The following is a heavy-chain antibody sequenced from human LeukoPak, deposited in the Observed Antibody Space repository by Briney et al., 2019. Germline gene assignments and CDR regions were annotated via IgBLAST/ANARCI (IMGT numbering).Heavy chain of an antibody. D-gene: IGHD3-3*01. CDR3: AKDSPFWSGSEHFYYMDV. V-gene: IGHV3-30*02. J-gene: IGHJ6*03. CDR1: VFTFSVYG. CDR2: IRSDGGNK. Sequence: GGSLRLSCAASVFTFSVYGMHWVRQAPGKGLEWVAFIRSDGGNKDYADTVKGRFTISRDNAKNTLYLQMHSLRAEDTAVYYCAKDSPFWSGSEHFYYMDVWGKGTTVTVSS.